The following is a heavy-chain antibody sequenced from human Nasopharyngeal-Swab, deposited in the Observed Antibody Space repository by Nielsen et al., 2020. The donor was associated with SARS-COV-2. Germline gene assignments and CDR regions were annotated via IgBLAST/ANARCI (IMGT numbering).Heavy chain of an antibody. CDR1: GGSFGGYY. V-gene: IGHV4-34*01. Sequence: SEPLSLTCDLQGGSFGGYYWSGIGQPPGKGLEWIGEVNVVGSTNYNPSHKSRVTISVDTSKNQFSLTLCSVTAADTAVYFCARGHGFWLTWIPGFDYWGQGTPVTVSS. CDR2: VNVVGST. D-gene: IGHD4/OR15-4a*01. J-gene: IGHJ4*02. CDR3: ARGHGFWLTWIPGFDY.